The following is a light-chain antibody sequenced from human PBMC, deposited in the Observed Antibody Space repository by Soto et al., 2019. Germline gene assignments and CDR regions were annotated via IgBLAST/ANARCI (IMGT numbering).Light chain of an antibody. J-gene: IGLJ2*01. CDR1: NIGSKS. CDR3: QVWDSSSDHVV. CDR2: YNS. Sequence: SYELTQPPSVSVAPGKTASITCGGNNIGSKSVHRCQQKPGQAPVLVIYYNSDRPSGIPERFFGSNSGNTATLTIYRVEAGDEADYYCQVWDSSSDHVVFGGGTKLTVL. V-gene: IGLV3-21*04.